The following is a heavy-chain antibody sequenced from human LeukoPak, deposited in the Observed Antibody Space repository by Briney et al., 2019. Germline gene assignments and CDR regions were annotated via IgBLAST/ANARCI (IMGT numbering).Heavy chain of an antibody. V-gene: IGHV4-39*07. CDR3: SETNTQDWFDP. Sequence: ASETLSLTCRVSGGSISSTSYYWGWIRQPPGKGLEWIASIYHSGETFYNPSLESRVAISVDTSNNEVFLDLYSVTAADTAMYYCSETNTQDWFDPWGRGTLVTVSS. J-gene: IGHJ5*02. CDR1: GGSISSTSYY. D-gene: IGHD2-8*01. CDR2: IYHSGET.